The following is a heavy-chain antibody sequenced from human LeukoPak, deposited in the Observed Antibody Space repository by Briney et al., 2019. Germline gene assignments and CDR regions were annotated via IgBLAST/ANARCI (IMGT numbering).Heavy chain of an antibody. CDR1: GFTFSSYG. V-gene: IGHV3-30*18. Sequence: PGGSLRLSCAASGFTFSSYGMHWVRQAPGKGLEWVAVISYDGSNKYYADSVKGRFTISRDNSKNTLYLQMNSLRAEDTAVYYCAKDEYRYWGQGTLVTVSS. D-gene: IGHD2-2*01. CDR3: AKDEYRY. J-gene: IGHJ4*02. CDR2: ISYDGSNK.